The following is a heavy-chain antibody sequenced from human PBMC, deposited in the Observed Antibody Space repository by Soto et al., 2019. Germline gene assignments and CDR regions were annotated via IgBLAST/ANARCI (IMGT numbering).Heavy chain of an antibody. Sequence: GGSLRLSCVASGFTFRDYSMNWVRQAPGKGLECISYISPSTSKIYYADSVKGRFTISRDNARNSLSLHMNSLRDEDTAVYYCARGIGYYDSKSYYYFDSWGQGTLVTVSS. CDR3: ARGIGYYDSKSYYYFDS. CDR2: ISPSTSKI. V-gene: IGHV3-48*02. CDR1: GFTFRDYS. D-gene: IGHD3-10*01. J-gene: IGHJ4*02.